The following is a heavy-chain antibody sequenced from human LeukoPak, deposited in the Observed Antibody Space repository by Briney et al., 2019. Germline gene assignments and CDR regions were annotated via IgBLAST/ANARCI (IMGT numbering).Heavy chain of an antibody. CDR3: ARVRVPAARITYYYYGMDV. V-gene: IGHV1-69*13. J-gene: IGHJ6*02. CDR2: IIPIFGTA. D-gene: IGHD2-2*01. CDR1: GGTFSSYA. Sequence: EASVKVSCKASGGTFSSYAISWVRQAPGQGLEWMGGIIPIFGTANYAQKFQGRVTITADESTSTAYMELSSLRSEDTAVYYCARVRVPAARITYYYYGMDVWGQGTTVTVSS.